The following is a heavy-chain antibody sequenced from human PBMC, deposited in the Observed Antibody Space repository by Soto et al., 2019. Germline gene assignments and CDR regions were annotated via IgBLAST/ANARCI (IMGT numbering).Heavy chain of an antibody. Sequence: PSESLSPTCALDGGSFSGYYCSWIRQPPGNGRESMGEVKHSGNTNSYPSLKSRVNISVGTSKTQFSLKLSSVPAADTAVYYCARPLWRTGGTKYYYFYAMDVWGKGTTVPSPQ. CDR1: GGSFSGYY. J-gene: IGHJ6*04. V-gene: IGHV4-34*01. D-gene: IGHD2-21*01. CDR3: ARPLWRTGGTKYYYFYAMDV. CDR2: VKHSGNT.